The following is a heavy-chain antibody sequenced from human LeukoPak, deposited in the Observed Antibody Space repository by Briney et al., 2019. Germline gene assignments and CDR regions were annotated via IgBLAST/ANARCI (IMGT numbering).Heavy chain of an antibody. CDR2: IYTSGST. J-gene: IGHJ2*01. CDR3: ARERLVDYDFWSGRTMGTRYFDL. V-gene: IGHV4-61*02. D-gene: IGHD3-3*01. CDR1: GGSISSGSYY. Sequence: SETLSLTCTVSGGSISSGSYYWSWIRQPAGKGLEWIGRIYTSGSTNYNPSLKSRVTISVDTSKNQFSLKLSSVTAADTAVYYCARERLVDYDFWSGRTMGTRYFDLWGRGTLVTVSS.